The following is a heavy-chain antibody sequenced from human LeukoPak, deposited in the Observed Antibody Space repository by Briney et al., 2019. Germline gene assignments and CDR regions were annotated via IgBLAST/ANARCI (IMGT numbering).Heavy chain of an antibody. V-gene: IGHV3-73*01. CDR3: TRLYCSGGSCSHQGSYFDY. Sequence: GGSLRLSCAASGFTFSGSAMHWVRQASGKGLEWVGRIRSKAHSYATAYAASVKGRFTISRDDSKNTAYLRMNSLKTEDTAVYYCTRLYCSGGSCSHQGSYFDYWGQGTLVTVSS. J-gene: IGHJ4*02. CDR2: IRSKAHSYAT. D-gene: IGHD2-15*01. CDR1: GFTFSGSA.